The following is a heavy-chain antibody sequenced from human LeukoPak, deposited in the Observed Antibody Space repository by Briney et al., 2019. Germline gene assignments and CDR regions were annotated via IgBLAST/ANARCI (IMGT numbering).Heavy chain of an antibody. CDR2: ISGSGGST. Sequence: GGSLRLSCAVSGITLSNYGMSWVRQAPGKGLEWVAGISGSGGSTNYADSVKGRFTISRDNRKDTLYLKMNSLRAEDTAVYFCAKRGIVIRAVIIVGFHKEAYYFDYWGQGALVTVSS. V-gene: IGHV3-23*01. D-gene: IGHD3-10*01. CDR3: AKRGIVIRAVIIVGFHKEAYYFDY. J-gene: IGHJ4*02. CDR1: GITLSNYG.